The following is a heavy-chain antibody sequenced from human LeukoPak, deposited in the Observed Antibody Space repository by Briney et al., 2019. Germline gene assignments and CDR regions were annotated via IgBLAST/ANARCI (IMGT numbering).Heavy chain of an antibody. J-gene: IGHJ4*02. D-gene: IGHD6-19*01. CDR3: AKAAYSSGWYYFDY. Sequence: GRSLRLSCAASGFTFSSYAMHWVRQAPGKGLEWVAVISYDGSNKYYADSVKGRFTISRDNSKNTLYLQMNSLRAEDMALYYCAKAAYSSGWYYFDYWGQGTLVTVSS. V-gene: IGHV3-30-3*01. CDR1: GFTFSSYA. CDR2: ISYDGSNK.